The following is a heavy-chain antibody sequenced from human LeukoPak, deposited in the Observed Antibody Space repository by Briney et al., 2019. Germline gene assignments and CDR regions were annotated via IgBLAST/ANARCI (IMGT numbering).Heavy chain of an antibody. CDR1: GFTFSSDA. J-gene: IGHJ5*02. CDR3: AKGVAVTGTSSWFDP. D-gene: IGHD6-19*01. Sequence: GGSLRLSCAASGFTFSSDAMSWVRQAPGKGLEWVSAISGSGGSTYYADSVKGRFTISRDNSKNTLYLQMNSLRAEDTAVYYCAKGVAVTGTSSWFDPWGQGTLVTVSS. V-gene: IGHV3-23*01. CDR2: ISGSGGST.